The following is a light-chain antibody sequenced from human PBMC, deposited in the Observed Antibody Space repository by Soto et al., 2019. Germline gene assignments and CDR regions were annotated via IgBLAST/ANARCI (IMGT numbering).Light chain of an antibody. Sequence: QTVVTQEPSLTVSPGGTVTLTCASSTGAVTSGFYPSWFQQKPGQAPRSLIYSTGNKHSWTPARFSGSLLGGKAALTLLGVQPEDEAEYYCLLYYGGAQVFGGGTKLTVL. CDR1: TGAVTSGFY. CDR2: STG. CDR3: LLYYGGAQV. J-gene: IGLJ2*01. V-gene: IGLV7-43*01.